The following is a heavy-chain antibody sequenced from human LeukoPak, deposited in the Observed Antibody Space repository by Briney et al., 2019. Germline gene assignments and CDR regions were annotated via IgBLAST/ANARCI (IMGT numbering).Heavy chain of an antibody. D-gene: IGHD2-21*02. V-gene: IGHV3-20*04. CDR2: TNWNGGST. J-gene: IGHJ4*02. CDR1: GFTFDDYG. Sequence: GGSLRLSCAASGFTFDDYGMSWVRQAPGKGLEWVSGTNWNGGSTGYADSVKGRFTISRDNAKNSLYLQMNSLRAEDTALYYCARGGVVTAKGPFDYWGQGTLVTVSS. CDR3: ARGGVVTAKGPFDY.